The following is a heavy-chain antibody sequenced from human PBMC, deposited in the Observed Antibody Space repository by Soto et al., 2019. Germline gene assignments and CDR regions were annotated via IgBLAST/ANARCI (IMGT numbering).Heavy chain of an antibody. Sequence: PGGSLRLSCAASGFTFSNAWMSWVRQAPGKGLEWVGRIKSKTDGGTTDYAAPVKGRFTISRDDSKNTLYLQMNSLKTEDTAVYYCTTDPRVVVTAAGPLFDPWGQGTLVTV. CDR1: GFTFSNAW. J-gene: IGHJ5*02. D-gene: IGHD2-21*02. V-gene: IGHV3-15*01. CDR2: IKSKTDGGTT. CDR3: TTDPRVVVTAAGPLFDP.